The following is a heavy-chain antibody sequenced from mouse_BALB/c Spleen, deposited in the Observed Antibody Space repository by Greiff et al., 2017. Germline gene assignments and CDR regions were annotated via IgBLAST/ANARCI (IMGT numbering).Heavy chain of an antibody. Sequence: ESGPGLVKPSQSLSLTCTVTGYSITSDYAWNWIRQFPGNKLEWMGYISYSGSTSYNPSLKSRISITRDTSKNQFFLQLNSVTTEDTATYYCARGGTAAYFDYWGQGTTLTVSS. CDR3: ARGGTAAYFDY. V-gene: IGHV3-2*02. CDR2: ISYSGST. D-gene: IGHD1-2*01. CDR1: GYSITSDYA. J-gene: IGHJ2*01.